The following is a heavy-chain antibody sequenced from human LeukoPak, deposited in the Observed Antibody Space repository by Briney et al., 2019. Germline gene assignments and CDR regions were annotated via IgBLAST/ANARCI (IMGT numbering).Heavy chain of an antibody. Sequence: GSLRLSCAASGFTFSSYAMHWVRQAPGKGLEWVAVISYDGSNKYYADSVKGRFTISRDNSKNTLYLQMNSLRAEDTAVYYCARELEQWLVLSYWGQGTLVTVSS. V-gene: IGHV3-30-3*01. CDR1: GFTFSSYA. CDR3: ARELEQWLVLSY. J-gene: IGHJ4*02. D-gene: IGHD6-19*01. CDR2: ISYDGSNK.